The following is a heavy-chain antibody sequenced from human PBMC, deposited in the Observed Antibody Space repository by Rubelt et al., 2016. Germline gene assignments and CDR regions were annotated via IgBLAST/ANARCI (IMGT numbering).Heavy chain of an antibody. CDR3: ATIGLEWLLEDY. Sequence: QVQLVQSGAEVKKPGASVKVSCKVSGYTLTELSMHWVRQAPGKGLEWMGGFDPEDGETIYAQKFQGRVTMNEDTSTDTAYMELSSLRSEDTAVYYCATIGLEWLLEDYWGREPWSPSPQ. CDR2: FDPEDGET. J-gene: IGHJ4*02. D-gene: IGHD3-3*01. V-gene: IGHV1-24*01. CDR1: GYTLTELS.